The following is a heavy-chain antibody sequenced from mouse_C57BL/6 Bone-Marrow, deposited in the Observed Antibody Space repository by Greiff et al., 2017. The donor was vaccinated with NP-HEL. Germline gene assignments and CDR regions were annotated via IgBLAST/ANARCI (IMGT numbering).Heavy chain of an antibody. Sequence: VLLQESGPGLVAPSQSLSITCTVSGFSLTSYGVSWVRQSPGKGLEWLGVIWGVGSTNYNSALKSRLSISKDNSKSQVFLKMNSLQTDDTARYYCATTMVTTRGFDYWGQGTTLTVSS. V-gene: IGHV2-6*01. CDR2: IWGVGST. D-gene: IGHD2-2*01. J-gene: IGHJ2*01. CDR3: ATTMVTTRGFDY. CDR1: GFSLTSYG.